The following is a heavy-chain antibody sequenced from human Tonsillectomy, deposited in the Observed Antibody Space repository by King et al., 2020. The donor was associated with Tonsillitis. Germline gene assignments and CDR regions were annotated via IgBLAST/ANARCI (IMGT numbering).Heavy chain of an antibody. Sequence: VQLVESGGGLVKPGGSLRLSCAVSGFTFSDYYMSWVRQAPGKGLEWVSSISSGGSFIYYADFVKGRFTISRDNAKSSLSLQLNSLRAEDTAVYYCARVGRALTMIVVEYYFDYWGQGTLVTVSS. CDR1: GFTFSDYY. CDR2: ISSGGSFI. CDR3: ARVGRALTMIVVEYYFDY. D-gene: IGHD3-22*01. V-gene: IGHV3-11*01. J-gene: IGHJ4*02.